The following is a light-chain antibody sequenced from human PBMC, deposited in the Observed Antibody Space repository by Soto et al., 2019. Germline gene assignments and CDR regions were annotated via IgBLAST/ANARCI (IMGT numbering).Light chain of an antibody. V-gene: IGKV1-39*01. CDR3: LQTYSSPRS. CDR1: QSIGTY. J-gene: IGKJ2*01. Sequence: DVQVTQSPASLSASVGEKVSITCRASQSIGTYLNWYQQKSGTAPKLLIYTASKLQTGVPSRFGGSGSGTDFTLTISSLQPEDFATYYCLQTYSSPRSFGQGTKRDIK. CDR2: TAS.